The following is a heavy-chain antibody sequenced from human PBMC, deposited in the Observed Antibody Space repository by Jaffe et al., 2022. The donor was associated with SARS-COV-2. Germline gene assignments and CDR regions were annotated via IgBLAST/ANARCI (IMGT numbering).Heavy chain of an antibody. CDR1: GFTFSSYA. Sequence: EVQLLESGGGLVQPGGSLRLSCAASGFTFSSYAMSWVRQAPGKGLEWVSAISGSGGSTYYADSVKGRFTISRDNSKNTLYLQMNSLRAEDTAVYYCAKDKGGFQGWLQLEYFQHWGQGTLVTVSS. J-gene: IGHJ1*01. CDR3: AKDKGGFQGWLQLEYFQH. D-gene: IGHD5-12*01. CDR2: ISGSGGST. V-gene: IGHV3-23*01.